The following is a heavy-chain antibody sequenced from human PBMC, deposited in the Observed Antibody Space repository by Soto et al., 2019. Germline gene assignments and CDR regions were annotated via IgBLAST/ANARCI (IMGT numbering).Heavy chain of an antibody. CDR3: ARAGTIHRYCSGGRCSDGDFDI. CDR1: GGSVSSGSYY. V-gene: IGHV4-61*01. D-gene: IGHD2-15*01. J-gene: IGHJ3*02. Sequence: PSETLSLTCTVSGGSVSSGSYYWSWIRQPPGKGLEWIGYIYYSGSTNYNPSLKSRVTISVDTSKNQFSLKLSSVTAADTAVYYCARAGTIHRYCSGGRCSDGDFDIWGQGTMVTVSS. CDR2: IYYSGST.